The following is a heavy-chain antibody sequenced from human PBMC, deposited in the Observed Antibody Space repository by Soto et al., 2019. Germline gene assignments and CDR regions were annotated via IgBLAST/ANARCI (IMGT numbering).Heavy chain of an antibody. J-gene: IGHJ4*02. CDR2: ISGSGGST. D-gene: IGHD3-9*01. V-gene: IGHV3-23*01. Sequence: PGGSLRLSCAASGFTFSSYAMSWVRQAPGKGLEWVSAISGSGGSTYYADSVKGGFTISRDNSKNTLYLQMNSLRAEDTAVYYCAKAYDILTGSDYWGQGTLVTVSS. CDR3: AKAYDILTGSDY. CDR1: GFTFSSYA.